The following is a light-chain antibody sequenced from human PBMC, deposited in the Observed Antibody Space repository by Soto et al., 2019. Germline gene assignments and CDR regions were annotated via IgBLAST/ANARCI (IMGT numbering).Light chain of an antibody. J-gene: IGKJ1*01. Sequence: DIQMTQSPSTLSASVGDRVTITCRASQSINSWLAWYQQEPGKAPKLLIYKASSLQSGVPSRFSVSGSGTEFTLTIRSLQPDDFATYYCQHYNSYPPWTFGQGTKVEIK. CDR2: KAS. CDR1: QSINSW. CDR3: QHYNSYPPWT. V-gene: IGKV1-5*03.